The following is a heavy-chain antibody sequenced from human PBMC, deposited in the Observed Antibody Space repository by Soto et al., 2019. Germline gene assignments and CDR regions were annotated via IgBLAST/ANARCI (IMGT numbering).Heavy chain of an antibody. J-gene: IGHJ5*02. V-gene: IGHV4-34*02. Sequence: QVQLQQWGAGLLKPSETLSLTCAVDSGSFSTYYCSWTRQPPGKGLEWIGEIHPSGDTDYNPSLSNXXTISLDTSKNQFSLKLTSVTAADTAVYFCSRGRDPHTGGRTWGQGTLVTVSS. CDR2: IHPSGDT. CDR1: SGSFSTYY. D-gene: IGHD3-16*01. CDR3: SRGRDPHTGGRT.